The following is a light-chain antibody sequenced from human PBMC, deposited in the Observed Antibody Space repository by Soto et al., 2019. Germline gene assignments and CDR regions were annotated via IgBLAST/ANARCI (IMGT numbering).Light chain of an antibody. CDR2: DVT. V-gene: IGLV2-14*01. CDR3: SSYTSSSLYV. J-gene: IGLJ1*01. Sequence: QSALTQPASVSGSPGQSITMSCTGTNNDVGGYEYVSWYQQHPGRAPKLMIYDVTHRPSGVSGRFSGSKFGNTASLTISGLQAEDEADYYCSSYTSSSLYVFGTGTKLTVL. CDR1: NNDVGGYEY.